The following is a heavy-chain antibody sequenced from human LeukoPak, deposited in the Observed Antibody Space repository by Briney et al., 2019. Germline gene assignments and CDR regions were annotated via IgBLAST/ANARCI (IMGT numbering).Heavy chain of an antibody. CDR2: INPDTGGT. Sequence: ASVKVSCMASGYTFTGYYMHWVRQAPGQGLEWMGWINPDTGGTSYAQRFQGRVTMTRDTSISTAYMELSRLTSDDTAVYYCARGGEVCSSTSCYRGHEYWGQGTLVTVSS. V-gene: IGHV1-2*02. CDR3: ARGGEVCSSTSCYRGHEY. CDR1: GYTFTGYY. J-gene: IGHJ4*02. D-gene: IGHD2-2*01.